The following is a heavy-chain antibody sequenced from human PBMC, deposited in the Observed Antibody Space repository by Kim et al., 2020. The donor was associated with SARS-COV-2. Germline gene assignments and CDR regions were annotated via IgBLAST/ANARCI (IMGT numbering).Heavy chain of an antibody. J-gene: IGHJ4*02. D-gene: IGHD6-6*01. V-gene: IGHV1-46*01. CDR3: ARDSLQESSSSSHFDY. Sequence: KFQGRVARTRDTSTSTVYMELSSLRSEDTAVYYCARDSLQESSSSSHFDYWGQGTLVTVSS.